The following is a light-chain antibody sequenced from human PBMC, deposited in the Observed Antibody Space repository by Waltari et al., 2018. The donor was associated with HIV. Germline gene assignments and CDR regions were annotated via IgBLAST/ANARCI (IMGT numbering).Light chain of an antibody. J-gene: IGLJ2*01. V-gene: IGLV6-57*01. CDR2: EDN. CDR3: QSYDSRNHVV. CDR1: SGSVASNY. Sequence: NFMLTQPHSVSESPGKTVTISCTRRSGSVASNYVQWDQQRPGSSPTTVIYEDNQRPSGVPDRFSGSIDSSSNSASLTISGLKTEDEADYYCQSYDSRNHVVFGGGTKLTVL.